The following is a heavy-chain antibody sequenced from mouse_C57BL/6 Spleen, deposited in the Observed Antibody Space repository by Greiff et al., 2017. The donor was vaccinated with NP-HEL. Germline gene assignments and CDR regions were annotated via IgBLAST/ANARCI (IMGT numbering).Heavy chain of an antibody. Sequence: VQLQQSGAELVRPGTSVKVSCKASGYAFTNYLIEWVKQRPGQGLEWIGVINPGSGGTNYNEKFKGKATLTAVKSSSTAYMQLSSLTSEDSAVYFCARSPIYYDYDGKFAYWGQGTLVTVSA. J-gene: IGHJ3*01. CDR2: INPGSGGT. D-gene: IGHD2-4*01. V-gene: IGHV1-54*01. CDR3: ARSPIYYDYDGKFAY. CDR1: GYAFTNYL.